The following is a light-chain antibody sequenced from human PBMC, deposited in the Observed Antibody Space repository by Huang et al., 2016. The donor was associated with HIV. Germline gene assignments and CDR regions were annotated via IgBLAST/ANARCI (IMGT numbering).Light chain of an antibody. Sequence: DIVMTQSPDSLAVSLGERATINCKSSQSGLYRSNNKNYFAWYQQKPGKPPKLLIYWASTRESGVPERFSGSGSGTDFTLTIRSLQAEDVAVYYCQQYYSNPLTFGGGTKVEIK. CDR1: QSGLYRSNNKNY. CDR2: WAS. CDR3: QQYYSNPLT. J-gene: IGKJ4*01. V-gene: IGKV4-1*01.